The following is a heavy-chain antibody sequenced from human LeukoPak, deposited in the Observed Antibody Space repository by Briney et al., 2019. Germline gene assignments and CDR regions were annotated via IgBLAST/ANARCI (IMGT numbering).Heavy chain of an antibody. V-gene: IGHV4-4*07. J-gene: IGHJ4*02. D-gene: IGHD3-16*01. CDR1: SGSINSYY. Sequence: PSETLSLTCTVSSGSINSYYWGWVRQPAGRGLEWIGRIYTTGKTDYNPSLKSRLTLSVDTSKRQFSLNLTSVTAADTAIYFCARHGYTASHYFLDFWSQGTLVTVSS. CDR2: IYTTGKT. CDR3: ARHGYTASHYFLDF.